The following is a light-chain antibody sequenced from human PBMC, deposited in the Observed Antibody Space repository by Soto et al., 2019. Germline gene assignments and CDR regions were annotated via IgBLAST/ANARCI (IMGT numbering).Light chain of an antibody. Sequence: QSVLTQPPSVSEAPGQRVTISCTGSSSNIGAGYEAHWYQQVPGTAPKLLIYENNNRPSGVPDRFSGSNSGTSASLAITGLHAEDEAEYYCQSYDSSLSGYVFGTGTKLTVL. CDR3: QSYDSSLSGYV. CDR2: ENN. V-gene: IGLV1-40*01. CDR1: SSNIGAGYE. J-gene: IGLJ1*01.